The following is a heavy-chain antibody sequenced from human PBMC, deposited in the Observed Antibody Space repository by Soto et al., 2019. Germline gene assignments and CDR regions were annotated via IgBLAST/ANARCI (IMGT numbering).Heavy chain of an antibody. J-gene: IGHJ6*03. V-gene: IGHV3-73*01. CDR3: TRGYCSSTSCPTDYYYYYMDV. CDR1: GFTFSGSA. Sequence: GGSLRLSCAASGFTFSGSAMHWVRQASGKGLEWVGRIRSKANSYATAYAASVKGRFTISRDDSKNTAYLQMNSLKTEDTAVYYCTRGYCSSTSCPTDYYYYYMDVWGKGTTVTVSS. D-gene: IGHD2-2*01. CDR2: IRSKANSYAT.